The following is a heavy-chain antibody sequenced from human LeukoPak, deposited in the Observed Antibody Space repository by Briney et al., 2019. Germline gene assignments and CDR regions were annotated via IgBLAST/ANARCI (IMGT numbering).Heavy chain of an antibody. Sequence: GGSLRLSCAASGFTFSSYAMSWVRQAPGKGLEWVSAISGSGGSTYYADSVKGRFTISRDNSKNTLYLQMNSLRAEDTAVYYCAKDRLSSYSPSGYYYGMDVWGQGTTVPVSS. CDR3: AKDRLSSYSPSGYYYGMDV. D-gene: IGHD2-2*02. J-gene: IGHJ6*02. CDR1: GFTFSSYA. CDR2: ISGSGGST. V-gene: IGHV3-23*01.